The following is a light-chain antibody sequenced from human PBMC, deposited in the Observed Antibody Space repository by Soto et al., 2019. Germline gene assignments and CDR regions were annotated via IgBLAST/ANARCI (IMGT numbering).Light chain of an antibody. V-gene: IGKV1-39*01. CDR2: AAS. CDR1: QYISDF. CDR3: QQSHNTRGP. Sequence: DIQMTQSPSSLSASVGDRVTITCRASQYISDFLNWYQQKPGKAPEPLIYAASTLQRGVPSRFSGSGSGTDFTLTISSLQREDFATYDCQQSHNTRGPCGEGTKVDIK. J-gene: IGKJ1*01.